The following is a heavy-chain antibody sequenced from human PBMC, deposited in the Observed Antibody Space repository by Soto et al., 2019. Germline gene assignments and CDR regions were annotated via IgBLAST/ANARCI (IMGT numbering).Heavy chain of an antibody. J-gene: IGHJ3*02. CDR1: GFTVSSNY. D-gene: IGHD4-17*01. V-gene: IGHV3-53*01. CDR2: IYSGGST. Sequence: SCAASGFTVSSNYMSWVRQAPGKGLEWVSVIYSGGSTYYADSVKGRFTISRDNSKNTLYLQMNSLRAEDTAVYYCARVRTTDDAFDIWGQGTMVTVSS. CDR3: ARVRTTDDAFDI.